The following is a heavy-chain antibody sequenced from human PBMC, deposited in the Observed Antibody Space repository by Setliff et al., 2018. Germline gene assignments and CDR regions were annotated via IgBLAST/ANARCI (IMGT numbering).Heavy chain of an antibody. CDR3: ARMSGFQYIDV. J-gene: IGHJ6*03. Sequence: SETLSLTCTVSGDSISGRRNYWGWFRQPAGKELEWIGQIYTSWSTNYNPSLKSRVTISLDTSKNQFSLSLTSVTAEDTAVYYCARMSGFQYIDVWDKGTTVTV. D-gene: IGHD3-3*01. CDR1: GDSISGRRNY. V-gene: IGHV4-61*09. CDR2: IYTSWST.